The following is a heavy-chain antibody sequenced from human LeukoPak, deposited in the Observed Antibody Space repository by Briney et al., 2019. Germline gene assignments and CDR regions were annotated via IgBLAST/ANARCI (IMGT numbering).Heavy chain of an antibody. D-gene: IGHD2-21*02. Sequence: GGNVRLSCAASGFTFSGYEMNWVRQAPGKGLEWISYIGRSAITIYYADSVKGRFTISRDDAKNSLYLQVNSLRAEDTAVYYCARSGAYYNFDYWGQGTLVTV. CDR2: IGRSAITI. V-gene: IGHV3-48*03. J-gene: IGHJ4*02. CDR3: ARSGAYYNFDY. CDR1: GFTFSGYE.